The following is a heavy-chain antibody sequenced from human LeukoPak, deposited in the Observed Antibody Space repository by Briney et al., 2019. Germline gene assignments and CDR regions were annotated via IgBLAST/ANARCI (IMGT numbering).Heavy chain of an antibody. CDR1: GFTFCGSA. V-gene: IGHV3-23*01. J-gene: IGHJ3*01. Sequence: PGGGLRLSCAASGFTFCGSAMSWGRQAPGGGLEWVSLISYSGANSYYTDSVRGRFTISRDNSKDTLFLQMNSLRAEDTAIYYCARDMQLSTWGLGTMVTVSS. CDR2: ISYSGANS. D-gene: IGHD3-16*02. CDR3: ARDMQLST.